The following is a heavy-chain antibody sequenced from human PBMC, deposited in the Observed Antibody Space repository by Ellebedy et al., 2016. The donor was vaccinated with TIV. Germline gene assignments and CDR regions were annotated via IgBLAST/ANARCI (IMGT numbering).Heavy chain of an antibody. D-gene: IGHD1-1*01. CDR1: GFTFSTYR. V-gene: IGHV3-48*01. CDR2: ISGISSSM. Sequence: PGGSLRLSCAASGFTFSTYRMHWVPQAPGKGLEWVSYISGISSSMYYAYSMKGRFTIYRDKAKNSLYLQMNSLRAEDKAVYYCARGSRTATVVLDYWGQGTLVTVSS. CDR3: ARGSRTATVVLDY. J-gene: IGHJ4*02.